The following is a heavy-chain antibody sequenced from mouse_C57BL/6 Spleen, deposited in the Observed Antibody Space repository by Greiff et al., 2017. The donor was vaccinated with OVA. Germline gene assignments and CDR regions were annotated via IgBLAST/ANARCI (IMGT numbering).Heavy chain of an antibody. V-gene: IGHV14-4*01. CDR1: GFNIKDDY. CDR2: IDPENGDT. J-gene: IGHJ4*01. D-gene: IGHD2-1*01. CDR3: TTNYPYAMDY. Sequence: EVNVVESGAELVRPGASVKLSCTASGFNIKDDYMHWVKQRPEQGLEWIGWIDPENGDTEYASKFQGKATITADTSSNTAYLQLSSLTSEDTAVYYCTTNYPYAMDYWGQGTSVTVSS.